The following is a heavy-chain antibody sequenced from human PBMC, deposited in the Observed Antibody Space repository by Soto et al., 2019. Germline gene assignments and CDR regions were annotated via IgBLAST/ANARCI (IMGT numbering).Heavy chain of an antibody. CDR3: ARGGHIAVVTASFDY. Sequence: GASVKVSCKASGYTFTGYYMHWVRQAPGQGLEWMGWINPSGGSTSYAQKFQGRVTMTRDTSTSTVYMELSSLRSEDTAVYYCARGGHIAVVTASFDYWGQGTLVTVSS. V-gene: IGHV1-46*03. D-gene: IGHD2-21*02. CDR2: INPSGGST. J-gene: IGHJ4*02. CDR1: GYTFTGYY.